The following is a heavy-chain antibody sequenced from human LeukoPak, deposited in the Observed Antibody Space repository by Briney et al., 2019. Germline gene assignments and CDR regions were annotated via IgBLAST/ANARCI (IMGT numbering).Heavy chain of an antibody. Sequence: KSSQTLSLTCTVSGGSISSGNYYYSWIRQPAGKGLEWLGRIYTSGTTDYNPSLKSRVTMSVDTSKNQFSLKLSSVTAADTAVYYCARVSSSWYEDWYFDLWGRGTLVSVSS. J-gene: IGHJ2*01. V-gene: IGHV4-61*02. CDR3: ARVSSSWYEDWYFDL. D-gene: IGHD6-13*01. CDR1: GGSISSGNYY. CDR2: IYTSGTT.